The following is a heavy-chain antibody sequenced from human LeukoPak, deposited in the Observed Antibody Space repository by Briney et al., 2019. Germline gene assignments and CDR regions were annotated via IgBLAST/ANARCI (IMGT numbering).Heavy chain of an antibody. D-gene: IGHD4-17*01. CDR2: MNPNSGNT. CDR1: GYTFTSYD. V-gene: IGHV1-8*01. CDR3: ASVFGDYPHYYYGMDV. J-gene: IGHJ6*02. Sequence: ASVKVSCKASGYTFTSYDINWVRQATGQGLEWMGWMNPNSGNTGYAQKFQGRVTMTRNTSISTAYMELSSLRSEDTAVYYCASVFGDYPHYYYGMDVWGQGTTVTVSS.